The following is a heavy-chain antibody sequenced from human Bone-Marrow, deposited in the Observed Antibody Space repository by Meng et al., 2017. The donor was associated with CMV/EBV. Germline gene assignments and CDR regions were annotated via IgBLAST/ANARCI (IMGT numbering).Heavy chain of an antibody. CDR3: ARARYLEWLSPHAFDI. CDR1: GFTFSSYG. V-gene: IGHV3-30*19. J-gene: IGHJ3*02. CDR2: ISYDGNTK. D-gene: IGHD3-3*01. Sequence: GGSLRLSCAASGFTFSSYGMHWVRQAPGKGLEWVTVISYDGNTKYHADSLKGRFTISRDNSKNTLYLQMNSLRVEDTAVYYCARARYLEWLSPHAFDIWGQGTMVTVSS.